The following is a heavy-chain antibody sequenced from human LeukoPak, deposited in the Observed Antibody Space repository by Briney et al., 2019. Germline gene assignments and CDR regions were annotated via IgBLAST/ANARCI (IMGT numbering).Heavy chain of an antibody. Sequence: QSGGSLRLSCAASGFTFISNAMHWVRQAPGKGLEWVAVISNDGNNKYYADSVKGRFTISRDNSKNTLYLQMNSLRAEDTAVYHCARDYSGNYYKGFDYWGQGALVTVSS. D-gene: IGHD1-26*01. CDR3: ARDYSGNYYKGFDY. V-gene: IGHV3-30-3*01. J-gene: IGHJ4*02. CDR2: ISNDGNNK. CDR1: GFTFISNA.